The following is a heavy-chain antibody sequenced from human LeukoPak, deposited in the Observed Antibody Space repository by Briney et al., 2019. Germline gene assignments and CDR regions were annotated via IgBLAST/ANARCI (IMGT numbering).Heavy chain of an antibody. CDR1: GGSISSYY. J-gene: IGHJ5*02. CDR3: SRGAGIAVAGWSDP. CDR2: IYYTGTT. Sequence: KPSETLSLTCTVSGGSISSYYWSWIRQPPGKGLEWIGYIYYTGTTNYNPSLRSRVTISLDTSKNQFSLRLSSVTAADTAVYYCSRGAGIAVAGWSDPWGQGTLVTVSS. D-gene: IGHD6-19*01. V-gene: IGHV4-59*01.